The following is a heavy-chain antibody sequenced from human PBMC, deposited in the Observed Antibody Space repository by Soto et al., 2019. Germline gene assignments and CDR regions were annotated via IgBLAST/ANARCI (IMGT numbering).Heavy chain of an antibody. CDR3: ARGQDYGDY. CDR1: GGYFSGYY. CDR2: INHSGST. V-gene: IGHV4-34*01. J-gene: IGHJ4*02. Sequence: QVQLQQWGAGLLKPSETLSLTCAVYGGYFSGYYWSWIRQPPGKGLEWIGEINHSGSTNYNPSLKSRLTISVDTSKNQFSLKLSSVTAAYTAVDYCARGQDYGDYWGQGTLVTVSS.